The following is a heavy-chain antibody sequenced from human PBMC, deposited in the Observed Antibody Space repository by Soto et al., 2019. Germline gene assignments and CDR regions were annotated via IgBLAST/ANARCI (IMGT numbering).Heavy chain of an antibody. J-gene: IGHJ4*02. CDR2: IDPSDSQT. CDR1: GYSFGGSW. V-gene: IGHV5-10-1*01. D-gene: IGHD3-22*01. Sequence: GASLKISWKGSGYSFGGSWITWGRQQQGKGLEWMGRIDPSDSQTYYSPSFRGHVTISATKSITTVFLQWSSLRASDTAMYYCARQIYDSDTGPNFQYYFDSWGQGTPVTVSS. CDR3: ARQIYDSDTGPNFQYYFDS.